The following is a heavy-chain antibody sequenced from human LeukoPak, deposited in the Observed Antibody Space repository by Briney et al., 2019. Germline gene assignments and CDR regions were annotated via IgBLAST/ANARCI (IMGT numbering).Heavy chain of an antibody. D-gene: IGHD2-21*01. J-gene: IGHJ4*02. Sequence: GASVKVSCKASGYTFTGYYMHWVRQAPGQGLEWMGWINPNSGGINYAQKFQGRVTMTRDTSISTAYMELSRLRSDDTAVYYCARGIGVAGADRFDYWGQGTLVTVSS. CDR2: INPNSGGI. CDR1: GYTFTGYY. V-gene: IGHV1-2*02. CDR3: ARGIGVAGADRFDY.